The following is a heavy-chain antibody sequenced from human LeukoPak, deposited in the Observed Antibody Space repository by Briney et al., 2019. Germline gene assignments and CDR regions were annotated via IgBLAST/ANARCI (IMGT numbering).Heavy chain of an antibody. CDR2: IYHSGST. V-gene: IGHV4-38-2*01. D-gene: IGHD3-9*01. CDR3: ARLRELRYFDWLLLFDAFDI. J-gene: IGHJ3*02. CDR1: GYSISSGYY. Sequence: PSETLSPTCAVSGYSISSGYYWGWIRQPPGKGLEWIGSIYHSGSTYYNPSLKSRVTISVDTSKNQFSLKLSSVTAADTAVYYCARLRELRYFDWLLLFDAFDIWGQGTMVTVSS.